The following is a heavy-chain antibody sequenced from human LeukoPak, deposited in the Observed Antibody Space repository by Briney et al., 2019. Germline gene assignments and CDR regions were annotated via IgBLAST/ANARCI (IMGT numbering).Heavy chain of an antibody. J-gene: IGHJ4*02. CDR1: GFTFSSYS. V-gene: IGHV3-21*01. CDR3: ARETGGYYYDSSGYPLGGYLDY. Sequence: PGGSLRLSCAASGFTFSSYSMNWVRQAPGKGLEWVSSISSSSSYIYYADSVKGRFTISRDNAKNSLYLQMNSLRAEDTAVYYCARETGGYYYDSSGYPLGGYLDYWGQGTLVTVSS. CDR2: ISSSSSYI. D-gene: IGHD3-22*01.